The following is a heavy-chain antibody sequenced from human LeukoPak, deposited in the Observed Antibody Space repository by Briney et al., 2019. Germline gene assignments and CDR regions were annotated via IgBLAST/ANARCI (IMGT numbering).Heavy chain of an antibody. V-gene: IGHV3-21*01. J-gene: IGHJ5*02. CDR3: ARPVPRGGFNWFDP. CDR2: ISSSSSYI. CDR1: GFTFSSYS. Sequence: GGSLRLSCAASGFTFSSYSMNWVRQAPGKGLEWVSSISSSSSYIYYADSVKGRFTISRDNSKNTLYLQMNSLRAEDTAVYYCARPVPRGGFNWFDPWGQGTLVTVSS. D-gene: IGHD3-10*01.